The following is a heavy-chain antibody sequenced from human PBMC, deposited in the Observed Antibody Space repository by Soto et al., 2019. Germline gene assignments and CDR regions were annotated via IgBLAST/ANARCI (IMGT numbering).Heavy chain of an antibody. CDR3: ARSLITMVPEAA. V-gene: IGHV4-39*01. CDR1: GGSISSSSYY. CDR2: IYYSGST. Sequence: QLQLQESGPGLVKPSETLSLTCTVSGGSISSSSYYWGWIRQPPGKGLEWIGSIYYSGSTYYNPSLKSRVTIPVDTSKNRFSLKLSSVTAADTAVYYCARSLITMVPEAAWGQGTLVTVSS. J-gene: IGHJ5*02. D-gene: IGHD3-10*01.